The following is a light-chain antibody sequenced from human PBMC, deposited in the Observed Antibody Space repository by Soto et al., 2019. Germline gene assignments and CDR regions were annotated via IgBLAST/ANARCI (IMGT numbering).Light chain of an antibody. CDR2: DVT. CDR1: SSDVGGYNY. V-gene: IGLV2-11*01. J-gene: IGLJ3*02. CDR3: CSYTGSYTLKV. Sequence: QSVLTQPRSVSGSPGQSVTISCTGTSSDVGGYNYVSWYQQRPGKAPKLMIYDVTKRPSGVPDRFSGSKSGNTASLTISALQSEDEADYYCCSYTGSYTLKVFGGGTKLTVL.